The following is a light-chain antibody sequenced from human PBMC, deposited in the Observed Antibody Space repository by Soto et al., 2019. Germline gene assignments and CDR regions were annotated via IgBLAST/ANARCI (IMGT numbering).Light chain of an antibody. V-gene: IGKV2-28*01. CDR2: LGS. CDR1: QSLLLSNGNNY. Sequence: DIVMTQSPLPLPVTPGEAASISCRSSQSLLLSNGNNYLDWYLQRPGQSPQLLFYLGSHRASGVPDRFSGSGSGTDFTLRISRVEAEDIGVYYCMQALQTPYTFGQGTKLEIK. CDR3: MQALQTPYT. J-gene: IGKJ2*01.